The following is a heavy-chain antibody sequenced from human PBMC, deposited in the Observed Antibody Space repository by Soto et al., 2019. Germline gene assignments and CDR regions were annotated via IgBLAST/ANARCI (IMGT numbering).Heavy chain of an antibody. CDR1: GFTFSDYA. V-gene: IGHV3-23*01. CDR3: AKGGCSGVSCGWFDP. CDR2: ISGSGGDT. Sequence: EVQLLESGGGVVQPGGSLRLSCAASGFTFSDYAMNWVRQAPGKGLEWVSGISGSGGDTYYTDSVNGRFTISRDNSKNTLYLQMSSLRADDTAVYLCAKGGCSGVSCGWFDPWGQGTLVTVSS. D-gene: IGHD2-15*01. J-gene: IGHJ5*02.